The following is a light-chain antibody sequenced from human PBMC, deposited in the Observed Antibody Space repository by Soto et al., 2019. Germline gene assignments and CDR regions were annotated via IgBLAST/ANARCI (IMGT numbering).Light chain of an antibody. CDR2: DAS. CDR3: QQRSNWPPT. V-gene: IGKV3-11*01. CDR1: QSVSSY. Sequence: EIVLTQSPATLSLSPGERATLSCRASQSVSSYLAWCQQKPGQAPRLLIYDASNRATGIPARFSGSGSGTDFALTISSLEPEDFAVYYCQQRSNWPPTFGQGTKPEIK. J-gene: IGKJ2*01.